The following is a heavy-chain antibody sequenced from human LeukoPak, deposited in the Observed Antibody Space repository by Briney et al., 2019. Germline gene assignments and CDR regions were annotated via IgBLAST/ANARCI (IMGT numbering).Heavy chain of an antibody. CDR2: VYYSGST. J-gene: IGHJ4*02. Sequence: PSETLSLTCTVSGGSISSSSYYWGWIRQPPGKGLEWIGSVYYSGSTYYNPSLKSRVTISVDTSKNQISLKLNSVTAADTAVYYCARAPLWTIAARPFDYWGQGTLVTVSS. V-gene: IGHV4-39*07. D-gene: IGHD6-6*01. CDR3: ARAPLWTIAARPFDY. CDR1: GGSISSSSYY.